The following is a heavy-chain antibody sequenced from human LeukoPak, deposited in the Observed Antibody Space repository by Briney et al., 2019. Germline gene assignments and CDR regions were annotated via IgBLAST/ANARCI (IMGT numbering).Heavy chain of an antibody. V-gene: IGHV3-33*06. CDR1: GFTFSSYG. D-gene: IGHD2-2*01. J-gene: IGHJ6*03. CDR2: IWYDGSNK. Sequence: QPRGSLRLSCAASGFTFSSYGMHWVRQAPGKGLEWVAVIWYDGSNKYYADSVKGRFTISRDNSKNTLYLQMNSLRAEDTAVYYCAKAGCSSTSCYKGDYYYYYMDVWGKGTTVTVSS. CDR3: AKAGCSSTSCYKGDYYYYYMDV.